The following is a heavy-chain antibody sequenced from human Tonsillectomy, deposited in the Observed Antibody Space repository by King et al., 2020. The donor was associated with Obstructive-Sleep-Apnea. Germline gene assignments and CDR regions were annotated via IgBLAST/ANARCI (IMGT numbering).Heavy chain of an antibody. CDR3: ASPGSVYSPHYYFDY. J-gene: IGHJ4*02. D-gene: IGHD5-18*01. Sequence: VQLVESGGGLVQPGESLRLSCAASRFTFSSYAMSWVRQAPGKGLEWVSAISGSGGSSYYADSVKGRFTISRDNSKNTLYLQMNSLRAEDTAVYYCASPGSVYSPHYYFDYWGQGTLVTVSS. V-gene: IGHV3-23*04. CDR2: ISGSGGSS. CDR1: RFTFSSYA.